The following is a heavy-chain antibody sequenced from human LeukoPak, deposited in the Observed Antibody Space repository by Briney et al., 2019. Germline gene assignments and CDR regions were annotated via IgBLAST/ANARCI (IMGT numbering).Heavy chain of an antibody. CDR3: ARTYYYDSSGYYPFDY. J-gene: IGHJ4*02. CDR2: IWYDGSNK. Sequence: GGSLRLSCAASGFTFSSYGMHWVRQAPGKGLEWVAVIWYDGSNKYYADSVKGRFTISRDNSKNTLYQQMNSLRAEDTAVYYCARTYYYDSSGYYPFDYWGQGTLVTVSS. D-gene: IGHD3-22*01. CDR1: GFTFSSYG. V-gene: IGHV3-33*01.